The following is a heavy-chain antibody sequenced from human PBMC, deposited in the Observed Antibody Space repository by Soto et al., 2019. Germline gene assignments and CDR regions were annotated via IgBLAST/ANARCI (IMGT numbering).Heavy chain of an antibody. CDR2: INHSGST. J-gene: IGHJ6*03. CDR1: GGSFSGYY. CDR3: ARGGSTSLQGYYYYMDV. V-gene: IGHV4-34*01. Sequence: SETLSLTCAVYGGSFSGYYWSWFRQPPGKGLEWIGEINHSGSTNYNPSLKSRVTISVDTSKNQFSLKLSSVTAADTAVYYCARGGSTSLQGYYYYMDVWGKGTTVTVSS. D-gene: IGHD2-2*01.